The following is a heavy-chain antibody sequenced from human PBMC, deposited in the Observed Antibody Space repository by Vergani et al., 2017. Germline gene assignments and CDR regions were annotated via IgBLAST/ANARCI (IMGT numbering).Heavy chain of an antibody. J-gene: IGHJ6*03. CDR1: GGTFSNHV. Sequence: QVQLVQSGAEVKKPGSSVKVSCKSSGGTFSNHVLAWVRQAPGQGLEWMGGNLPLFGTPTYAQRFQGRVTITADESTTTAYMELTSLTSEDSAIYYCARDGGSRVEVPAASRYYYYYMDVWGEGTTVTVSS. CDR3: ARDGGSRVEVPAASRYYYYYMDV. D-gene: IGHD2-2*01. V-gene: IGHV1-69*01. CDR2: NLPLFGTP.